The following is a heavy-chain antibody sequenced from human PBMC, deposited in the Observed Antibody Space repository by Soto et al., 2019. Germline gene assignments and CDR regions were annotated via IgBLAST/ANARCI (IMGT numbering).Heavy chain of an antibody. CDR2: IKQDGSEK. J-gene: IGHJ4*02. CDR3: SRCLDYSGYDDALDY. D-gene: IGHD5-12*01. Sequence: GGSLRLSCAASGFTFSSYWMSWVRQAPGKGLEWVANIKQDGSEKYYVDSVKGRFTIYRDNAKNSLYLQMNSLRAEDTAVYYCSRCLDYSGYDDALDYWGQGTLVTVSS. CDR1: GFTFSSYW. V-gene: IGHV3-7*03.